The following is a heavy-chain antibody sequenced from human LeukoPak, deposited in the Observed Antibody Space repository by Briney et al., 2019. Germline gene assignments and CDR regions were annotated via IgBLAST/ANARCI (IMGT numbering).Heavy chain of an antibody. D-gene: IGHD1-26*01. CDR1: GFTFSDHY. CDR3: AKISMGATETSDS. Sequence: GGSLRLSCAASGFTFSDHYMDWVRQAPGKGLEWVGRTRNKANSYSTEYAASVKGRFTISRDDSKNSLYLQMNSLKTEDTAVYYCAKISMGATETSDSWGQGTLVTVSS. J-gene: IGHJ5*01. V-gene: IGHV3-72*01. CDR2: TRNKANSYST.